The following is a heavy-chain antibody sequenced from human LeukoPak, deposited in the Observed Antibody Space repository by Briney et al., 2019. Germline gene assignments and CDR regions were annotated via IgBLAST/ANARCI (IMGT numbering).Heavy chain of an antibody. CDR2: INTDGSIT. CDR1: GFTFNNYW. Sequence: GGSLRLSCAASGFTFNNYWMHWVRQAPGKGLLWVSRINTDGSITTYADSVEGRFSGSRDNAKNTLYLQMNSLRVEDTGVYYCARGYSRSWFDPWGQGTLVTVSS. V-gene: IGHV3-74*03. J-gene: IGHJ5*02. CDR3: ARGYSRSWFDP. D-gene: IGHD1-14*01.